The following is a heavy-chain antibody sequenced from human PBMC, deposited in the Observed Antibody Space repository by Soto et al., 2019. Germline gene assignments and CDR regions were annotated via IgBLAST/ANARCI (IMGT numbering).Heavy chain of an antibody. Sequence: QVQLVQSGAEVKKPGSSVKVSCKASGGTFSSYAISWVRQAPGQGLEWMGGIIPIFGTANYAQKFQGRVTITADESTSTAYMELSSLRSEDTAVYYCARDPSIVRGVIEGDAFDIWGQGTMVTVSS. CDR3: ARDPSIVRGVIEGDAFDI. J-gene: IGHJ3*02. CDR1: GGTFSSYA. V-gene: IGHV1-69*01. D-gene: IGHD3-10*01. CDR2: IIPIFGTA.